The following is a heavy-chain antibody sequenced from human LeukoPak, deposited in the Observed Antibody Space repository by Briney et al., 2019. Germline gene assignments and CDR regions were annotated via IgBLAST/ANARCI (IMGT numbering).Heavy chain of an antibody. V-gene: IGHV4-34*01. CDR3: ARDNYSSGRDY. Sequence: SETLSLTCAVYGGSFSGYYWSWIRQPPGKGLEWIGEINHSGSTNYNPSLKSRVTISVDTSKNQFSLKLSSVTAADTAVYYCARDNYSSGRDYWGQRTLVTVSS. J-gene: IGHJ4*02. D-gene: IGHD6-19*01. CDR1: GGSFSGYY. CDR2: INHSGST.